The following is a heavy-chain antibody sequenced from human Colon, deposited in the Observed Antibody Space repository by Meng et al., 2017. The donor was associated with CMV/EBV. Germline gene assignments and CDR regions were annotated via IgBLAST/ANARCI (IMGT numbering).Heavy chain of an antibody. CDR3: AKDLSNYASLPMDF. D-gene: IGHD4-11*01. J-gene: IGHJ4*02. CDR2: ITWTSGST. V-gene: IGHV3-9*01. CDR1: GFAFSESG. Sequence: GGSLRLSCVASGFAFSESGMHWIRQSPGKGPEWVAGITWTSGSTGYADSVRGRFTISRDNAKNSLYLQMNSLRLEDTALYYCAKDLSNYASLPMDFWGQGTPVTVSS.